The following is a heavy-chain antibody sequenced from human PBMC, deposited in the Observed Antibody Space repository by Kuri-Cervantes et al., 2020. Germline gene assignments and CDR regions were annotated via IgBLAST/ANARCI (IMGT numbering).Heavy chain of an antibody. Sequence: ASVKVSCKASGYTFTSYGISRVRQAPGQGLEWMGWISAYNGNTNYAQKLQGRVTMTTDTSTSTAYMELRSLRSDDTAVYYCARVGVYYGSGSTGGWFDPWGQGTLVTVSS. J-gene: IGHJ5*02. CDR3: ARVGVYYGSGSTGGWFDP. CDR2: ISAYNGNT. V-gene: IGHV1-18*01. D-gene: IGHD3-10*01. CDR1: GYTFTSYG.